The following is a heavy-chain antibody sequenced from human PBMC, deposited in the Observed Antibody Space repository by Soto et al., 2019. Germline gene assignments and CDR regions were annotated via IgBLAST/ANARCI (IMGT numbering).Heavy chain of an antibody. CDR2: IYYSGST. CDR1: GGSISSGGNY. CDR3: ARDMCGDFFAFDD. V-gene: IGHV4-31*03. D-gene: IGHD4-17*01. J-gene: IGHJ4*02. Sequence: SKTPSLTCSVSGGSISSGGNYWSWIRQHPGKGMEWIGYIYYSGSTYYNPSLKSRVTISVDTSKNQFSLKLSSVTAADTAVYYGARDMCGDFFAFDDWGQETLVTASS.